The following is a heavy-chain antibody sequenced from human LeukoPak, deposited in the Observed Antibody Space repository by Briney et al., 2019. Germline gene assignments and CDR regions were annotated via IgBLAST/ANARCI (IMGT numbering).Heavy chain of an antibody. Sequence: SETLSLTCTVSGGSISSYYWSWIRQPPGKGLEWIGYIYYSGSTNYSPSLKSRVTISVDTSKNQFSLKLSSVTAADTAVYYCAKEDHWLALDYWGQGTLVTVSS. D-gene: IGHD3-9*01. CDR1: GGSISSYY. V-gene: IGHV4-59*01. CDR3: AKEDHWLALDY. CDR2: IYYSGST. J-gene: IGHJ4*02.